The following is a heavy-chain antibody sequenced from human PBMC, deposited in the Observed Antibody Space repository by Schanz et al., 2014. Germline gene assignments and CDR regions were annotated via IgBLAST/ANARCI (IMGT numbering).Heavy chain of an antibody. Sequence: QVQLVQSGAEVKKPGASVKVSCKASGYTFTGYYIHWVRQAPGQGLEWMGRINPNSGDTNYAQKFRGRVTMTRDTSISTSYVELSRLTSDDTAVYYCGRDGHSSGWHYYYYYGMDVWGQGTTVTVSS. CDR3: GRDGHSSGWHYYYYYGMDV. D-gene: IGHD6-19*01. CDR2: INPNSGDT. J-gene: IGHJ6*02. CDR1: GYTFTGYY. V-gene: IGHV1-2*06.